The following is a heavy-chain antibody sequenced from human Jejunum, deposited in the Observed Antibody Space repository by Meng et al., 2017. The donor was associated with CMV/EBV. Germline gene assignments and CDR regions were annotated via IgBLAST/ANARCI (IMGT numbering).Heavy chain of an antibody. D-gene: IGHD6-13*01. CDR2: MNSDASST. Sequence: CAASRCTLNSYWMNWVRQATGKGLVWVSRMNSDASSTNYADSVKGRFTISRDNAKNTLYLQMNRLRAEDTAVYYCARRSSLGGFFDSWGQGSLVTVSS. V-gene: IGHV3-74*01. CDR1: RCTLNSYW. CDR3: ARRSSLGGFFDS. J-gene: IGHJ4*02.